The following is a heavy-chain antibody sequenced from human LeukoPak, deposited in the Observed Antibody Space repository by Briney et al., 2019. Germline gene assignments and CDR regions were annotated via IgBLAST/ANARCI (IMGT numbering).Heavy chain of an antibody. CDR3: ARASYNSDWYFDQ. CDR1: GFTFRSHE. Sequence: PGGSLRLSCAVSGFTFRSHEMNWVRQAPGKGLEWISYISTSGSIIYYADSVKGRFTISRDNARNSLFLQTGSLKVEDTAVYYCARASYNSDWYFDQWGQGTLVTVSS. J-gene: IGHJ4*02. CDR2: ISTSGSII. D-gene: IGHD6-19*01. V-gene: IGHV3-48*03.